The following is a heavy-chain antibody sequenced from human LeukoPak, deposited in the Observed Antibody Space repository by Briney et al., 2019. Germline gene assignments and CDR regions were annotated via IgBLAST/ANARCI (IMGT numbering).Heavy chain of an antibody. CDR2: ISGSGGST. D-gene: IGHD3-3*01. J-gene: IGHJ4*02. V-gene: IGHV3-23*01. CDR3: AKDFPRSGVDPAVY. CDR1: GFTFSSYW. Sequence: TGGSLRLSCAASGFTFSSYWMHWVRQVPGKGLEWVSAISGSGGSTYYADSVKGRFTISRDNSKNTLYLQMNSLRAEDTAVYYCAKDFPRSGVDPAVYWGQGTLVTVSS.